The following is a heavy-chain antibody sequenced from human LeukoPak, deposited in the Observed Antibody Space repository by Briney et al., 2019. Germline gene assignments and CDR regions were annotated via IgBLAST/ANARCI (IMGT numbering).Heavy chain of an antibody. V-gene: IGHV1-2*06. CDR3: ARVVEGSGWLDFDY. J-gene: IGHJ4*02. CDR1: GYTFTGYY. D-gene: IGHD6-25*01. Sequence: ASVKVSCKASGYTFTGYYMHWVRQAPGQGLEWMGRINPNSGGTNYAQKFQGRVTMTRDTSISTAYMELSRLRSDDTAVCYCARVVEGSGWLDFDYWGQGTLVTVSS. CDR2: INPNSGGT.